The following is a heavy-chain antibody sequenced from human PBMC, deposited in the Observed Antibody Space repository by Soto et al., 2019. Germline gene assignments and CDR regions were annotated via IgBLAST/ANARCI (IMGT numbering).Heavy chain of an antibody. CDR3: ARAPVASSSFARSYYFDY. D-gene: IGHD6-6*01. CDR2: IIPIFGTA. J-gene: IGHJ4*02. V-gene: IGHV1-69*13. CDR1: GGTFSSYA. Sequence: SVKVSCKASGGTFSSYAISWVRQAPGQGLEWMGGIIPIFGTANYAQKFQGRVTITADESTSTAYMELSSLRSEDTAVYYCARAPVASSSFARSYYFDYWGQGTLVTVSS.